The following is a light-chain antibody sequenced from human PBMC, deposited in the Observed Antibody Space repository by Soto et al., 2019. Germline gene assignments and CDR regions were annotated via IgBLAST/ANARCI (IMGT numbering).Light chain of an antibody. V-gene: IGLV1-40*01. CDR2: GNS. Sequence: QSVLTQPPSVSGAPGQRVTISCTWSSSNIGAGYDVHWYQQLPGTAPKLLIYGNSNRPSGVPDRFSGSKSGTSASLAISGLQAEDEADYYCQSYDSSLSGVVFGGGTKVTVL. CDR1: SSNIGAGYD. J-gene: IGLJ2*01. CDR3: QSYDSSLSGVV.